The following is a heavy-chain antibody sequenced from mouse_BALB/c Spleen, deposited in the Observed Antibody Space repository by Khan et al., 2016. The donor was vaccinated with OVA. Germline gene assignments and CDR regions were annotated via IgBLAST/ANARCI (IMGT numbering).Heavy chain of an antibody. V-gene: IGHV2-2*02. Sequence: QVQLKQSGPGLVQPSQSLSITCTVSGFSLTSYGVHWVRQSPGKGLEWLGVIWSVGSTDYNAAFISRLNISKYNSTSQAFFKMNSLQANDRAIYYGAKNYDDDEGLAYWGQGTLVTVSA. CDR1: GFSLTSYG. CDR2: IWSVGST. D-gene: IGHD2-4*01. J-gene: IGHJ3*01. CDR3: AKNYDDDEGLAY.